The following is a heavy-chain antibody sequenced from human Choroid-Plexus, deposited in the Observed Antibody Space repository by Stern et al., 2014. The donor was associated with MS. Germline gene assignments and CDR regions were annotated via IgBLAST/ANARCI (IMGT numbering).Heavy chain of an antibody. J-gene: IGHJ5*02. CDR2: LYWDDEK. D-gene: IGHD1-26*01. CDR3: AHRSTSVAGAWAS. Sequence: QVTLRESGPTLVKPTQTLTLTCDFSGFSLTTSGVGGGWIRQPPGKALEGLALLYWDDEKRYSPSLKNRLSIITDTAKNQVVLTMTNMDPVDTGTYYCAHRSTSVAGAWASWGQGILVVVSS. V-gene: IGHV2-5*02. CDR1: GFSLTTSGVG.